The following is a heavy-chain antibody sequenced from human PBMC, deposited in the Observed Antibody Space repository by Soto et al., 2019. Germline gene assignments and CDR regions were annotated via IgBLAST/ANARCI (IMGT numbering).Heavy chain of an antibody. D-gene: IGHD6-19*01. J-gene: IGHJ5*02. V-gene: IGHV4-59*01. Sequence: QVQLQESGPGLVKPSETLSLTCTVSGCSISSYYGSWIRQPPGKVMEWIGYIYYSGSTNYNPSLKSRVTISVDTSKNQFSLKLSSVTAADTAVYYCARSQGNSGWYEENWFDPWGQGTLVTVSS. CDR2: IYYSGST. CDR1: GCSISSYY. CDR3: ARSQGNSGWYEENWFDP.